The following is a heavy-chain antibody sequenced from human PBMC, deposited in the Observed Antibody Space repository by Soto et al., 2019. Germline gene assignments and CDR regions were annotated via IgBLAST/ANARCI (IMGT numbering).Heavy chain of an antibody. CDR2: IWYDGSNK. J-gene: IGHJ4*02. V-gene: IGHV3-33*01. CDR3: AREEVAAAALGY. D-gene: IGHD6-13*01. Sequence: GGSLRLSCAASGFTFSSYGMHWVRQAPGKGLEWVAVIWYDGSNKYYADSVKGRFTISRDNSKNTLYLQMNSLRAEDTAVYYCAREEVAAAALGYWGQGTLVTVSS. CDR1: GFTFSSYG.